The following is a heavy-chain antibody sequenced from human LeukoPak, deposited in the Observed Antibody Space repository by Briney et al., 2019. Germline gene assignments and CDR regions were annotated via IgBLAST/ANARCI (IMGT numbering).Heavy chain of an antibody. V-gene: IGHV1-69*06. Sequence: SVKVSCKASGGTFSSYAISWVRQAPGQGLEWMGGIIPIFGTANYAQKFQGRVTITAYKSTSTAYMELSSLRSEDTAVYYCAREGGHGGYLDYWGQGTLVTVSS. J-gene: IGHJ4*02. D-gene: IGHD3-10*01. CDR1: GGTFSSYA. CDR2: IIPIFGTA. CDR3: AREGGHGGYLDY.